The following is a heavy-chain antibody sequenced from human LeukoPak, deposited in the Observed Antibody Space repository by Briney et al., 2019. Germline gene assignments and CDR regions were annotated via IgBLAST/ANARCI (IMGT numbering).Heavy chain of an antibody. Sequence: SETLSLTCTVPGGSISSYYWSWIRQPPGKGLEWIGYIYYSGSTNYNPSLKSRVTISVDTSKNQFSLKLSSVTAADTAVYYCARHYYDSSGYYTSRVDWFDPWGQGTLVTVSS. V-gene: IGHV4-59*08. D-gene: IGHD3-22*01. J-gene: IGHJ5*02. CDR1: GGSISSYY. CDR2: IYYSGST. CDR3: ARHYYDSSGYYTSRVDWFDP.